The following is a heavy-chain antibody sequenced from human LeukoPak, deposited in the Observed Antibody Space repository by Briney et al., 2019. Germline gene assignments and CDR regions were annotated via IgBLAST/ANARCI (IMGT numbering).Heavy chain of an antibody. J-gene: IGHJ4*02. CDR3: ARDHSNRVGLPHY. Sequence: SQTLSLTCTVSGGSISSGGYYWSWSWIRQHPEKGLEWIGYIYYSGSTYYNPSLKSRVAISVDTSKNQFSLKLSSVTAADTAVYYCARDHSNRVGLPHYWGQGTLVTVSS. V-gene: IGHV4-31*03. D-gene: IGHD2-15*01. CDR1: GGSISSGGYY. CDR2: IYYSGST.